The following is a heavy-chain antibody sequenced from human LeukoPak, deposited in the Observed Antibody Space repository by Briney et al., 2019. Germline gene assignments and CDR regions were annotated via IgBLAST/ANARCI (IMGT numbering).Heavy chain of an antibody. CDR2: IGHTGSIT. CDR3: ARDRGYRYSSSWRGEFDY. CDR1: GFTFSSYS. V-gene: IGHV3-48*01. J-gene: IGHJ4*02. Sequence: PGGSLRLSCAGSGFTFSSYSMNWVRHAPGEGLEWVSYIGHTGSITDYADSVKGRFTISRDNAKNSLYLQMNSLRAEDTAVYYCARDRGYRYSSSWRGEFDYWGQGTLVTVSS. D-gene: IGHD6-13*01.